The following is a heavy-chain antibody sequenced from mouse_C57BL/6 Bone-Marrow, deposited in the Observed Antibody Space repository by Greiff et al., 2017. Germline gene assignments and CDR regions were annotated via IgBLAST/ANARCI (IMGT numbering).Heavy chain of an antibody. CDR1: GYTFTDYY. V-gene: IGHV1-75*01. CDR2: IFPGSGST. CDR3: ATGPFMVTDWYFDV. Sequence: QVQLQQSGPELVKPGASVKISCKASGYTFTDYYINWVKQRPGQGLEWIGWIFPGSGSTYYNEKFKGKATLTADKSSSTAYMLLSSLTSEDSAVYFGATGPFMVTDWYFDVWGTGTTVTVSS. J-gene: IGHJ1*03. D-gene: IGHD2-2*01.